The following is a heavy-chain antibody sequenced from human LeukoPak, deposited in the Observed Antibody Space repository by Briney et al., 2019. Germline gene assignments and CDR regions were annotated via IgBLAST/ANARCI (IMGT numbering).Heavy chain of an antibody. D-gene: IGHD3-10*01. CDR1: GFTFRDFA. V-gene: IGHV3-23*01. Sequence: GGSLRLSCADSGFTFRDFAMIWVRQTPGKKGLEWVSVISGSGGSTYYADSVKGRFTVSRDNSKNTLYLQMNSLRAEDTAVYYCARNSYGLLWWDVWGKGTTVTISS. CDR3: ARNSYGLLWWDV. J-gene: IGHJ6*04. CDR2: ISGSGGST.